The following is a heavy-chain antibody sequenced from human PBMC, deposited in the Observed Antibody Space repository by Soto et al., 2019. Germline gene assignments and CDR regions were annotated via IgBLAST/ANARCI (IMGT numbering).Heavy chain of an antibody. CDR2: IWDDGSNK. Sequence: QVQLVESGGGVVQPGRSLRLSCAASGFTFSSYGMHCVRQAPGKGLEWVAVIWDDGSNKYYADSVKGRFTISRDNSKNTRYLQMNSLRAEDTAVYYCAREVAVASFDYWGQGTLVTVSS. V-gene: IGHV3-33*01. D-gene: IGHD6-19*01. CDR1: GFTFSSYG. J-gene: IGHJ4*02. CDR3: AREVAVASFDY.